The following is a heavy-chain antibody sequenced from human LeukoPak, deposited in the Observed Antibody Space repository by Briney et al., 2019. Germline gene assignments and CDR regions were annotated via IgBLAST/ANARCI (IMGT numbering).Heavy chain of an antibody. CDR2: ISTSGDST. J-gene: IGHJ4*02. Sequence: GGSLRLSCAASGFTFSSQNMNWARQAPGKGLEWVAYISTSGDSTKYADSVEGRFTISRDDAENSLFLLMTSLRVEDTAVYYCVKNGWLDYWGQGILVTVSS. CDR3: VKNGWLDY. V-gene: IGHV3-21*06. CDR1: GFTFSSQN. D-gene: IGHD6-19*01.